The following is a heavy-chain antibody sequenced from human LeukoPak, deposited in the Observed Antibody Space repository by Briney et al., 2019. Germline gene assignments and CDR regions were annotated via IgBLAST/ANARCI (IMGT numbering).Heavy chain of an antibody. Sequence: ASVKVSCKASGYTLTGYYMRWVRQAPGQGLEWMGWINPNSGGTNYAQKFQGRVTMTRDTSISTAYMELSRLRSDDTAVYYCARVDYYGSGSYYVDYWGQGTLVTVSS. CDR2: INPNSGGT. CDR3: ARVDYYGSGSYYVDY. CDR1: GYTLTGYY. V-gene: IGHV1-2*02. D-gene: IGHD3-10*01. J-gene: IGHJ4*02.